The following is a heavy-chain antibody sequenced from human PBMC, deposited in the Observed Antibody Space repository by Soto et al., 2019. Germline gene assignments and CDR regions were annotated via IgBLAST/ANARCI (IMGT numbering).Heavy chain of an antibody. Sequence: SGPTLVNPTQTLTLTCTFSGFSLSTSGVGVGWIRQPPGKALEWLALIYWNDDKRYSPSLKSRLTITKDTSKNQVVLTMTNMDPVDTATYYCSHRERYSSTQRFDPGGQGALVTVSS. CDR1: GFSLSTSGVG. CDR2: IYWNDDK. D-gene: IGHD6-13*01. CDR3: SHRERYSSTQRFDP. J-gene: IGHJ5*02. V-gene: IGHV2-5*01.